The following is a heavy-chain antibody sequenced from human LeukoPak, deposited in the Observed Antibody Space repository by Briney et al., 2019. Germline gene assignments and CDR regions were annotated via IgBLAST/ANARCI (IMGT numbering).Heavy chain of an antibody. CDR1: GFTFSSYS. D-gene: IGHD4-17*01. Sequence: PGGSLRLSCAASGFTFSSYSMSWVRQAPGKGLEWVSAISGSGGSTYYADSVKGRFTISRDNSKNTLYLQMNSLRAEDTAVYYCAKPDYGDYVWSIYYYYYMDVWGKGTTVTVSS. V-gene: IGHV3-23*01. J-gene: IGHJ6*03. CDR3: AKPDYGDYVWSIYYYYYMDV. CDR2: ISGSGGST.